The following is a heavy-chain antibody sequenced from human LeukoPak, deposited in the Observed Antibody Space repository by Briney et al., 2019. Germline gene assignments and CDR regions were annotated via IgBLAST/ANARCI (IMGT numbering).Heavy chain of an antibody. CDR2: ISGSGDTT. V-gene: IGHV3-23*01. J-gene: IGHJ4*02. CDR1: GFTFSSYG. D-gene: IGHD1-26*01. Sequence: GGSLRLSCAASGFTFSSYGMTWVRQAPGKGLEWVSAISGSGDTTYYADSVKGRFTISRDNAKNSLYLQMNSLRAEDTAVYYCARDFSGSYEFDYWGQGTLVTVSS. CDR3: ARDFSGSYEFDY.